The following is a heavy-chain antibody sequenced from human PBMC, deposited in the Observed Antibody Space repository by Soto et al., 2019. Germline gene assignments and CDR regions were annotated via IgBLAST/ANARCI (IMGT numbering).Heavy chain of an antibody. V-gene: IGHV3-30*18. CDR2: ISYDGSNK. D-gene: IGHD3-3*01. Sequence: QVQLVESGGGVVQPGRSLRLSCAASGFTFSSYGMHWVRQAPGKGLEWVAVISYDGSNKYYADSVKGRFTISRDNSKNTLYLQMNSLRAEDTAVYYCAKARRLRFLEWLLLDYWGQGTLVTVSS. CDR1: GFTFSSYG. J-gene: IGHJ4*02. CDR3: AKARRLRFLEWLLLDY.